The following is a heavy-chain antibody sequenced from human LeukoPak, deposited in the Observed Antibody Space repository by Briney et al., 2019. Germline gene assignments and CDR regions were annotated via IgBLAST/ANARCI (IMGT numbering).Heavy chain of an antibody. CDR2: INHSGST. D-gene: IGHD4-17*01. CDR3: ARGKLRTTVTTWYFDL. Sequence: PWETLSLTCAVFGGSFSGYYWSWIRQPPGKGLEWIGDINHSGSTNYNPSLKSRVTISVDTSKKQFSLKLSSVTAADTAVYYCARGKLRTTVTTWYFDLWGRGTLVTVSS. V-gene: IGHV4-34*01. J-gene: IGHJ2*01. CDR1: GGSFSGYY.